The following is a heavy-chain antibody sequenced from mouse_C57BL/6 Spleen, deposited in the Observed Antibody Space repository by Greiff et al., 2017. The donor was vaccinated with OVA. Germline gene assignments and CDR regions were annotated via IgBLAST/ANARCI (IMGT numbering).Heavy chain of an antibody. CDR1: GFSLTSYG. CDR3: ARQSNYGAWFAY. D-gene: IGHD2-5*01. CDR2: IWSDGST. V-gene: IGHV2-6-1*01. Sequence: QVQLKESGPGLVAPSQSLSITCTVSGFSLTSYGVHWVRQPPGKGLEWLVVIWSDGSTTYNSALKSSLSISKDNSKSQVVLKMNSLQTDDTAMYYCARQSNYGAWFAYWGQGTLVTVSA. J-gene: IGHJ3*01.